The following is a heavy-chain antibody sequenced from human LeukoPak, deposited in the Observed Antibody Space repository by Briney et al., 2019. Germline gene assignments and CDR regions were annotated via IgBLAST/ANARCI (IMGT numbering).Heavy chain of an antibody. CDR3: ARDRGRDGYNYLDY. Sequence: GASVKVSCKASGGTFSSYAISWVRQAPGQGLEWMGGIIPIFGTANYAQKFQGRVTITADESTSTAYMELSSLRSEDTAVYYCARDRGRDGYNYLDYWGQRTLVTVSS. V-gene: IGHV1-69*13. J-gene: IGHJ4*02. D-gene: IGHD5-24*01. CDR1: GGTFSSYA. CDR2: IIPIFGTA.